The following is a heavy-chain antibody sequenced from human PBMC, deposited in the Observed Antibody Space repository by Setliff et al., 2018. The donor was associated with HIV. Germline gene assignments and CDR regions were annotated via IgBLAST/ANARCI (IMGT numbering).Heavy chain of an antibody. CDR3: AHTEDREYYFDY. CDR2: IYWDDDN. CDR1: GFSLSTSGVG. J-gene: IGHJ4*02. D-gene: IGHD2-15*01. Sequence: SGPTLVNPTQTLTLTCTFSGFSLSTSGVGVGWIRQPPGEALEWLALIYWDDDNRYSPSLKSRLTITKDTAKNQVVLTMTNMDPVDTATYYCAHTEDREYYFDYWGQGTLVTVSS. V-gene: IGHV2-5*02.